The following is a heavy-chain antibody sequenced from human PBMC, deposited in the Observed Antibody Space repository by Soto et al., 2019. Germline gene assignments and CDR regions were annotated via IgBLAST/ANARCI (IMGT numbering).Heavy chain of an antibody. CDR1: GGSISSGGYY. CDR2: IYYSGST. V-gene: IGHV4-31*03. Sequence: TLSLTCTVSGGSISSGGYYWSWIRQHPGKGLEWIGYIYYSGSTYYNPSLKSRVTISVDTSKNQFSLKLSSVTAADTAVYYCARDSKITMVRGVSYYYYYYMDVWGKGTTVTVSS. D-gene: IGHD3-10*01. CDR3: ARDSKITMVRGVSYYYYYYMDV. J-gene: IGHJ6*03.